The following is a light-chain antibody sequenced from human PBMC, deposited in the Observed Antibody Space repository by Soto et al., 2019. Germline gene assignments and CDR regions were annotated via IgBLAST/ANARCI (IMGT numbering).Light chain of an antibody. CDR1: QSVSRNF. V-gene: IGKV3-11*01. CDR3: QQRSNWPT. J-gene: IGKJ5*01. CDR2: GAS. Sequence: EIVLTQSPGTLSLSPGERATLSCRASQSVSRNFLAWYQQKPGQAPRLLIYGASNRATGIPARFSGSESGTDFTLTISSLEPEDFAVYYCQQRSNWPTFGQGTRLEIK.